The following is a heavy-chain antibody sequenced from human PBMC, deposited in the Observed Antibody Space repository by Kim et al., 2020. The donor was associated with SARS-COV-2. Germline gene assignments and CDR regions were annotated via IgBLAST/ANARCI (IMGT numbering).Heavy chain of an antibody. Sequence: GGSLRLSCAASGFTFSSYGMHWVRQAPGKGLEWVAVISYDGSNKYYADSVKGRFTISRDNSKNTLYLQMNSLRAEDTAVYYCAKDVTTVTTWYYYYYGMDVWGQGTTVTVSS. J-gene: IGHJ6*02. CDR3: AKDVTTVTTWYYYYYGMDV. CDR1: GFTFSSYG. CDR2: ISYDGSNK. D-gene: IGHD4-17*01. V-gene: IGHV3-30*18.